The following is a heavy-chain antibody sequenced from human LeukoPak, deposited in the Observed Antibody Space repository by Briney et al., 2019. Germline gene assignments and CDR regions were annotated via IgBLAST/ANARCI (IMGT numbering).Heavy chain of an antibody. CDR1: GGSISSYY. D-gene: IGHD3-22*01. Sequence: NPSETLSLTCTVSGGSISSYYWSWIRQPPGKGLEWIGYIYYSGSTNYNPSLKSRVTISVDTPKNQFSLKLSSVTAADTAVYYCARAHWYYYDSSGYSLAFDIWGQGTMVTVSS. CDR2: IYYSGST. V-gene: IGHV4-59*01. J-gene: IGHJ3*02. CDR3: ARAHWYYYDSSGYSLAFDI.